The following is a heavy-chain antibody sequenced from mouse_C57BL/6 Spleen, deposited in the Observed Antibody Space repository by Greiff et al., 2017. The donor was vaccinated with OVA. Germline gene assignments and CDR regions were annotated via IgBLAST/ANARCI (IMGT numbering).Heavy chain of an antibody. CDR1: GYAFSSYW. Sequence: QVQLQQSGAELVKPGASVKISCKASGYAFSSYWMNWVKQSPGKGLEWIGQIYPGDGDTNYNGKLKGKATLTADKTSSTAYMPLSSLTSEDSAVYFCARGDSSGLAWFAYWGQGTLVTVSA. CDR3: ARGDSSGLAWFAY. D-gene: IGHD3-2*02. V-gene: IGHV1-80*01. J-gene: IGHJ3*01. CDR2: IYPGDGDT.